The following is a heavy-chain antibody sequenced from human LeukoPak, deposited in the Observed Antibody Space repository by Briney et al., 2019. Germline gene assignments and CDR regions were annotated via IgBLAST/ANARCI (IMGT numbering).Heavy chain of an antibody. CDR1: GFTVSSNY. V-gene: IGHV3-66*01. CDR2: IYSGGST. CDR3: AREGSYYDSSGYRNFDY. J-gene: IGHJ4*02. D-gene: IGHD3-22*01. Sequence: GGSLRLSCAASGFTVSSNYMSWVRQAPGKGLEWVSVIYSGGSTYYADSVKGRFTIPRDNSKNTLYLQMNSLRAEDTAVYYCAREGSYYDSSGYRNFDYWGQGTLVTVSS.